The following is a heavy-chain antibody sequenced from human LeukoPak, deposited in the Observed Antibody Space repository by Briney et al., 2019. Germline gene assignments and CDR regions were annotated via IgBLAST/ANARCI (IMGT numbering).Heavy chain of an antibody. CDR3: TRDLLGFATTPLSD. Sequence: ASVKVSCKASGYTFTNNYIHWVRQAPGHGLEWMGWINPNRGDTNYAQKFQGRVTMTRDTSISTAFMELTRLTSDDTAVYYCTRDLLGFATTPLSDWGQGTLVTVSS. CDR2: INPNRGDT. J-gene: IGHJ4*02. V-gene: IGHV1-2*02. CDR1: GYTFTNNY. D-gene: IGHD4-17*01.